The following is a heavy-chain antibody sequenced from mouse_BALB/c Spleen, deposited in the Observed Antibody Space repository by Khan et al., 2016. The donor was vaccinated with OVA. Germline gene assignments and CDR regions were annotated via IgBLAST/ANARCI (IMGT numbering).Heavy chain of an antibody. CDR2: INPSNSYT. D-gene: IGHD2-14*01. CDR1: GYTFTSYT. CDR3: VRDGAYHRNDGWFAY. V-gene: IGHV1-4*01. J-gene: IGHJ3*01. Sequence: QVRLQQSGAELARPGASVKMSCKASGYTFTSYTIHWIKKRPGQGLEWIGYINPSNSYTNYNQKFKDKATLTTDKSSTTAYLQLSSLTSDDSAVYTCVRDGAYHRNDGWFAYWGQGTLVTVSA.